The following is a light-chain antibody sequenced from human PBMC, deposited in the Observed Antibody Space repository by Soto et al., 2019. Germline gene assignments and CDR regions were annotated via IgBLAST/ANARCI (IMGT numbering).Light chain of an antibody. CDR1: QSIRSY. Sequence: DIQMTQSPSSLSASVGDRVTITCRASQSIRSYLNWYQQKPGKAPQVMIYGTSSLQSGVPSRFSGSGSGAEFTLTISSRHPEDFATYYCQHSYSTPYTFGQGTKLEIK. CDR2: GTS. CDR3: QHSYSTPYT. J-gene: IGKJ2*01. V-gene: IGKV1-39*01.